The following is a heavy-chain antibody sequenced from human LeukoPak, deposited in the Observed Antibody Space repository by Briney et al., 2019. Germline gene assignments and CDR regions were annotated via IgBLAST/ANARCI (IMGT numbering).Heavy chain of an antibody. V-gene: IGHV4-31*03. J-gene: IGHJ3*02. CDR2: IYYSGST. CDR1: GGSISSGGYY. Sequence: PSETLSLTCTVSGGSISSGGYYWSWIRQHPGKGLEWIGYIYYSGSTYYNPSLKSRVTISVDTSKNQFSLKLSSVTAADTAVYYCARVQERYDFWSGYYTILSIAKPRDAFDIWGQGTMVTVSS. CDR3: ARVQERYDFWSGYYTILSIAKPRDAFDI. D-gene: IGHD3-3*01.